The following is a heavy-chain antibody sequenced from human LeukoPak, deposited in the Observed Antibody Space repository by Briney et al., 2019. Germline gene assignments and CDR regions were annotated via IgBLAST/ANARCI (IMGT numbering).Heavy chain of an antibody. J-gene: IGHJ3*02. CDR3: VKVRISGYGFDI. Sequence: GGSLRLSCAASGFTFDDYTMHWVRQAPGKGLEWVSLVSWDGGSTYYADSVKGRFTISRDNSKNSLYLQMNSLRTEDTALYYCVKVRISGYGFDIWGQGTMVTVSS. CDR1: GFTFDDYT. CDR2: VSWDGGST. D-gene: IGHD5-12*01. V-gene: IGHV3-43*01.